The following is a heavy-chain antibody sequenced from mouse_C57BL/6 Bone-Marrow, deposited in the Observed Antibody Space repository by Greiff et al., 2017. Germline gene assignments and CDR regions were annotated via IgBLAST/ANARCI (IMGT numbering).Heavy chain of an antibody. Sequence: VQLQQPGAELVRPGSSVKLSCKASGYTFTSYWMDWVKQRPGQGLDWIGNIYPSDSETHYNQKFKDKATLTVDNSSSTAYMQLSSLTSEDSAVYYCAKLGPFDDWGQGTTLTVSS. D-gene: IGHD4-1*01. V-gene: IGHV1-61*01. CDR3: AKLGPFDD. CDR2: IYPSDSET. CDR1: GYTFTSYW. J-gene: IGHJ2*01.